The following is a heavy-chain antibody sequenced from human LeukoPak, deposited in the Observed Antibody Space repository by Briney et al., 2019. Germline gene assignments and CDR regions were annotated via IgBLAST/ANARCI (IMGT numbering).Heavy chain of an antibody. Sequence: SETLSLTCAVYGGSFSGYYWSWIRQPSGKGLEWIGEINHSGSTNYNPSLKSRVTISVDTSKNQFSLKLSSVTAADTAVYYCARAPSHIAAAGPFDYWGQGTLVTVSS. D-gene: IGHD6-13*01. CDR2: INHSGST. CDR1: GGSFSGYY. V-gene: IGHV4-34*01. J-gene: IGHJ4*02. CDR3: ARAPSHIAAAGPFDY.